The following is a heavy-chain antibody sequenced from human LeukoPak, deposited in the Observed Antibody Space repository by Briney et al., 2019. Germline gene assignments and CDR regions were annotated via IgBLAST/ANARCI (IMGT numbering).Heavy chain of an antibody. J-gene: IGHJ3*02. CDR3: AKKRDAFDI. D-gene: IGHD5-24*01. V-gene: IGHV3-23*01. Sequence: TGGSLRLSCVASGFTFSNYAMGWVRQAPGKRPEWVSSLTDSGGTTYYVDSVKGRFTISRDNSKNTLYLHMNSLRAEDTAMYYCAKKRDAFDIWGQGTVVAVSS. CDR2: LTDSGGTT. CDR1: GFTFSNYA.